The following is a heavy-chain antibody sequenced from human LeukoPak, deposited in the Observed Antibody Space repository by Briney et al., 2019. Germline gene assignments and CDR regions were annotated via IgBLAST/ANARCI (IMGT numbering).Heavy chain of an antibody. J-gene: IGHJ4*02. CDR2: INHSGST. CDR1: GGSFGVYY. V-gene: IGHV4-34*01. CDR3: ARGKKGRVAVAGYYFDY. Sequence: PSETLSLTCAVYGGSFGVYYWSWIRQPPGKGLEWIGEINHSGSTNYNPSLKSRVTISVDTSKNQFSLKLSSVTAADTAVYYCARGKKGRVAVAGYYFDYWGQGTLVTVSS. D-gene: IGHD6-19*01.